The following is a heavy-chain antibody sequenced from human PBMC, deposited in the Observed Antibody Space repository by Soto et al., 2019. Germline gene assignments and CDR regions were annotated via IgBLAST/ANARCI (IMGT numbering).Heavy chain of an antibody. D-gene: IGHD2-15*01. Sequence: AGGSLRLSCVASGFTISSYAISWVRQAPGEGLEWVSTISGSGGGSHTLYYTDSVKGRFTMSRDNAKRSLYLQMMSLTAEDTAIYYCVRGGGGGLFDPWGQGTMVTVSS. J-gene: IGHJ5*02. CDR3: VRGGGGGLFDP. CDR1: GFTISSYA. CDR2: ISGSGGGSHTL. V-gene: IGHV3-21*01.